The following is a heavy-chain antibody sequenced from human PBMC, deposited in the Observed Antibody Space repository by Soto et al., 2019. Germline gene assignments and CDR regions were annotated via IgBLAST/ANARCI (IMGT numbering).Heavy chain of an antibody. CDR3: ARVLPYYDFWSGYWFDP. CDR1: GYAFTSYG. D-gene: IGHD3-3*01. J-gene: IGHJ5*02. CDR2: ISAYNGNT. V-gene: IGHV1-18*01. Sequence: ASVKVSCKASGYAFTSYGISWVRQAPGQGLEWMGWISAYNGNTNYAQKLQGRVTMTTDTSTSTAYMGLRSLRSDDTAVYYCARVLPYYDFWSGYWFDPWGQGTLVTVSS.